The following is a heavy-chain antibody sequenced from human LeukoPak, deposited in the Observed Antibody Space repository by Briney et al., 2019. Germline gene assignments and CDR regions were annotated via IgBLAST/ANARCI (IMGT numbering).Heavy chain of an antibody. CDR1: RFTFNRYA. V-gene: IGHV3-23*01. CDR2: ISGSGGGT. D-gene: IGHD1-26*01. CDR3: AKWAENFYYMDV. Sequence: PGGSLRLTCAASRFTFNRYAISWVRQAPRKGLEWVSSISGSGGGTFYASSVRGRFTISRDNSKDTVFLQMNGLRAEDTAMYYCAKWAENFYYMDVWGQGNTFTVSS. J-gene: IGHJ6*03.